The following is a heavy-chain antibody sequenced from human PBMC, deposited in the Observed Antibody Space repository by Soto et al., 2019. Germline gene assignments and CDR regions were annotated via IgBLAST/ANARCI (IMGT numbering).Heavy chain of an antibody. J-gene: IGHJ4*02. CDR3: ARDLAKGGGSAGFDY. D-gene: IGHD1-26*01. Sequence: ASVKVSCKASGYTFTVYYMHWVRQAPGQGLEWMGWINPKSGGTMYPQKFQGRVTMTWDTSISTAYMALTRLRSDDTAVYYCARDLAKGGGSAGFDYLGQGTLVIVAS. CDR1: GYTFTVYY. V-gene: IGHV1-2*02. CDR2: INPKSGGT.